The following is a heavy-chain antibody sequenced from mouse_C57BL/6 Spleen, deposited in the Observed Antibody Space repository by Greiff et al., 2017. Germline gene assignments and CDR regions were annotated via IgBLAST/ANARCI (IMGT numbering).Heavy chain of an antibody. CDR3: ARQYGSSLFDY. CDR2: IYPSDSET. D-gene: IGHD1-1*01. J-gene: IGHJ2*01. V-gene: IGHV1-61*01. Sequence: QVQLQQSGAELVRPGSSVKLSCKASGYTFTSYWMDWVKQRPGQGLEWIGNIYPSDSETHYNQKFKDKATWTVDKSSSTAYMQLSSLTSEDSAVYYCARQYGSSLFDYWGQGTTLTVSS. CDR1: GYTFTSYW.